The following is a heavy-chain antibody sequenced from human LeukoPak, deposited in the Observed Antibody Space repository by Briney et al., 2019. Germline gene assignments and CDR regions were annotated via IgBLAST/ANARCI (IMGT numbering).Heavy chain of an antibody. V-gene: IGHV4-34*01. CDR3: ARDWAAAVPYYYYYMDV. Sequence: SETLSLTCTVSGDSISGFYWSWIRQAAGKGLEWIGEINHSGSTNYNPSLKSRVTISIDTSKNQFSLKLSSVTAADAAVYYCARDWAAAVPYYYYYMDVWGKGTTVTVSS. CDR2: INHSGST. J-gene: IGHJ6*03. D-gene: IGHD6-13*01. CDR1: GDSISGFY.